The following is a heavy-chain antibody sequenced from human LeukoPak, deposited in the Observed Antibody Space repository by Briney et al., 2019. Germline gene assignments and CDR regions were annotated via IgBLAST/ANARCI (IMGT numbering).Heavy chain of an antibody. CDR3: ARCDSSGYYAIDY. D-gene: IGHD3-22*01. J-gene: IGHJ4*02. V-gene: IGHV3-21*01. CDR1: GFTFSSYA. Sequence: GGSLRLSCAASGFTFSSYAMSWVRQAPGKGLEWVSAISSSSSYIYYADSVKGRFTISRDNAKNTLYLQMNSLRAEDTAVYYCARCDSSGYYAIDYWGQGTLVTVSS. CDR2: ISSSSSYI.